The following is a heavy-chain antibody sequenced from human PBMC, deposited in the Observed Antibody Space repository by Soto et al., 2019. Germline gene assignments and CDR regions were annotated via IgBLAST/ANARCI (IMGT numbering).Heavy chain of an antibody. CDR3: ARQGFGALHGLVDV. Sequence: QVVLQEAGPGLVKPSETLSLSCTVSGDSISSYYWGWIRQPPGKEMEWIGYVSPIWGSAYNPSLQSRVAISLDTSKSQFSLELTSVTATDTAVYYCARQGFGALHGLVDVWAQGTTVTVSS. CDR2: VSPIWGS. V-gene: IGHV4-59*08. J-gene: IGHJ6*02. CDR1: GDSISSYY. D-gene: IGHD3-10*01.